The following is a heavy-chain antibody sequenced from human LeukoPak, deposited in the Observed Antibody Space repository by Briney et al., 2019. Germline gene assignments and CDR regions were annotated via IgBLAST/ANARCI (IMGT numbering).Heavy chain of an antibody. Sequence: PGGSLRLSCATSGFTFSNYWMSWVRQAPGKRPEWVSSISSSSSYIYYADSVKGRFTISRDNAKNSLYLQMNSLRAEDTALYYCARGASRADYWGQGTLVTVSS. CDR2: ISSSSSYI. CDR1: GFTFSNYW. CDR3: ARGASRADY. J-gene: IGHJ4*02. V-gene: IGHV3-21*01.